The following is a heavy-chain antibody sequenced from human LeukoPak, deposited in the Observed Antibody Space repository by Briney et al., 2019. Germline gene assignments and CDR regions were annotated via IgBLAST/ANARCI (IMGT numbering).Heavy chain of an antibody. CDR3: ARDHRPRYYDFWSGYYTWFDY. V-gene: IGHV1-69*13. CDR2: IIPIFGTA. D-gene: IGHD3-3*01. CDR1: GGTFSSYA. J-gene: IGHJ5*01. Sequence: SVKVSCKASGGTFSSYAISWVRQAPGQGLEWMGGIIPIFGTANYAQKFQGRVTITADESTSTAYMELSSLRSEDTAVYYCARDHRPRYYDFWSGYYTWFDYWGQGTLVTVSS.